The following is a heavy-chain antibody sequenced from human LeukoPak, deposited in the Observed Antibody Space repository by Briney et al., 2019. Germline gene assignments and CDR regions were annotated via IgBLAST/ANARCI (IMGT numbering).Heavy chain of an antibody. D-gene: IGHD3/OR15-3a*01. CDR2: ISSSSSYI. J-gene: IGHJ5*02. Sequence: GESLRLSCAASGFTFSTYSMNWVRQAPGKGLEWVSFISSSSSYIYYADSVKGRFTISRDNAKNSLFLQMNSLRAEDTAVYYCARGLGWLHSWGQGTLVTVSS. CDR1: GFTFSTYS. V-gene: IGHV3-21*01. CDR3: ARGLGWLHS.